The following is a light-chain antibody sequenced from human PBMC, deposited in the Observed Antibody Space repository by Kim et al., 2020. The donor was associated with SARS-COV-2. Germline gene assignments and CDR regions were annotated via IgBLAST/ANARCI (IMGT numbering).Light chain of an antibody. Sequence: APGKTARITCGGNNIGSKSVHWYQKKPGQAPVLVIYDDSDWPSGIPERFSGSNSGNTATLTISRVEAGDEADYYCQVWDSSSDHRVFGGGTKLTVL. CDR1: NIGSKS. CDR2: DDS. J-gene: IGLJ3*02. V-gene: IGLV3-21*03. CDR3: QVWDSSSDHRV.